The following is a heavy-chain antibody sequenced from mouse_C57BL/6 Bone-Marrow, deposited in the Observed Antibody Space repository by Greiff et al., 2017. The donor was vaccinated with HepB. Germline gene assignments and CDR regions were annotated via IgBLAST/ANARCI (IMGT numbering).Heavy chain of an antibody. V-gene: IGHV1-55*01. J-gene: IGHJ1*03. CDR1: GYTFTSYW. D-gene: IGHD1-1*01. Sequence: VQLQQPGAELVKPGASVKMSCKASGYTFTSYWITWVKQRPGQGLEWIGDIYPGSGSTNYNEKFKSKATLTVDTSSSTAYMQLSSLTSEDSAVYYCARGKVCITTVVAYWYFDVWGTGTTVTVSS. CDR3: ARGKVCITTVVAYWYFDV. CDR2: IYPGSGST.